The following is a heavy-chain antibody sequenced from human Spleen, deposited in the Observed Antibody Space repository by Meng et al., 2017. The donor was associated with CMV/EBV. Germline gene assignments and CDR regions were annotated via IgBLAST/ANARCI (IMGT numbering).Heavy chain of an antibody. D-gene: IGHD3-10*02. V-gene: IGHV3-7*01. Sequence: GESLKISCAASGFTFSTYWMSWVRQAPGKGLEWVANIKEDGSDKYYVDSGKGRFTLSRDNAKNSLYIQMNSLRAEDTAVYYCARDRMTTFEVGDYYSGMDVWGQGTTVTVSS. CDR2: IKEDGSDK. J-gene: IGHJ6*02. CDR1: GFTFSTYW. CDR3: ARDRMTTFEVGDYYSGMDV.